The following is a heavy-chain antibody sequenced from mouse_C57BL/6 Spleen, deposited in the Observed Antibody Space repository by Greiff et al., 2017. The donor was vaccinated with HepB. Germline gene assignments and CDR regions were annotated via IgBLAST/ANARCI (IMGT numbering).Heavy chain of an antibody. V-gene: IGHV5-16*01. CDR1: GFTFSDYY. Sequence: DVKLVESEGGLVQPGRSMKLSCTASGFTFSDYYMAWVRQVPEKGLEWVANFNYDGSSTYYLDSLKSRFIISRDNAKNILYLQMSSLKSEDTATYYCARPPITTVVAKGYWYFDVWGTGTTVTVSS. D-gene: IGHD1-1*01. CDR3: ARPPITTVVAKGYWYFDV. CDR2: FNYDGSST. J-gene: IGHJ1*03.